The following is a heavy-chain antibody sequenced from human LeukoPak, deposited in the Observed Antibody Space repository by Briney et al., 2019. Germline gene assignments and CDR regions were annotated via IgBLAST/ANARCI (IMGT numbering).Heavy chain of an antibody. J-gene: IGHJ6*02. Sequence: PSESLSLTCTVSGGSITSSPYYWAWIRQPPGKGLEWIGIIYSSGTTSRNPSLKSRVTMSEDTSKNKLSLKLSSVTAADTAVYYCARGLRGYSYNYYYYYGMDVWGQGTTVTVSS. V-gene: IGHV4-39*07. CDR3: ARGLRGYSYNYYYYYGMDV. D-gene: IGHD5-18*01. CDR1: GGSITSSPYY. CDR2: IYSSGTT.